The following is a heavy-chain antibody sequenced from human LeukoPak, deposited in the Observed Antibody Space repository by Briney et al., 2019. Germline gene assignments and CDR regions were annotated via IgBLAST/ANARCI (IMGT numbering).Heavy chain of an antibody. CDR1: GYTFTSYA. Sequence: SVKVSCKASGYTFTSYAISWVRQAPGQGLEWMGRIIPILGIANYAQKFQGRVTITADKSTSTAYMELSSLRSEDTAVYYCARDQTAQRFVVVAATAPVGYYGMDVWGQGTTVTVSS. J-gene: IGHJ6*02. CDR3: ARDQTAQRFVVVAATAPVGYYGMDV. D-gene: IGHD2-15*01. V-gene: IGHV1-69*04. CDR2: IIPILGIA.